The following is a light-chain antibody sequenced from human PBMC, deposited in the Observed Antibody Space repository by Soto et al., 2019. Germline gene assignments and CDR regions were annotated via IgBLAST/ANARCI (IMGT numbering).Light chain of an antibody. J-gene: IGKJ4*01. CDR3: QQRSSWPLT. CDR2: DVS. V-gene: IGKV3-11*01. Sequence: EIVLTQSPATLSLSPGERATLSCRASQSVRTYLAWYQQKPGQAPRLLIHDVSDRATGIPARFSGSGSGTDFTLTISSLEPEDFADYYCQQRSSWPLTFGGGTKVEIK. CDR1: QSVRTY.